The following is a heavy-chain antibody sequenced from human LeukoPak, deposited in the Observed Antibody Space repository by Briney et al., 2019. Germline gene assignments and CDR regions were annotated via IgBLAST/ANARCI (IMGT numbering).Heavy chain of an antibody. CDR2: ISYDGSNK. CDR1: GFTFSSYA. V-gene: IGHV3-30*14. CDR3: VRGTGY. J-gene: IGHJ4*02. Sequence: TGGSLRLSCAASGFTFSSYAMHWVRQAPGKGLEWVAVISYDGSNKYYADSVKGRFTISRDNSKNTLYLQMSSLRADDTAVYYCVRGTGYWGQGTLVTVSS.